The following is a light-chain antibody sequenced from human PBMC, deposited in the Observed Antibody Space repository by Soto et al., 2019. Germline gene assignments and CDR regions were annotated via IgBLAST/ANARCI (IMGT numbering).Light chain of an antibody. CDR1: QSVSSSY. J-gene: IGKJ1*01. Sequence: EIVVTQSPGTLSLSPGERATLSCRASQSVSSSYLAWYQQKPCQAPGLLIYGASSRATGIPDRFSGSGSGTYFTLTISRREPEDFAVYYCQQYGSSPTFGQGTKVEI. CDR3: QQYGSSPT. CDR2: GAS. V-gene: IGKV3-20*01.